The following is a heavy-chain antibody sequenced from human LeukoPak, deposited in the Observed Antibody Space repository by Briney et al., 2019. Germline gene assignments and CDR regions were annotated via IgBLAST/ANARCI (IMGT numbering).Heavy chain of an antibody. V-gene: IGHV3-30-3*01. J-gene: IGHJ5*02. D-gene: IGHD6-19*01. CDR2: ISYDGSNK. Sequence: GGSLGLSCAASGFTFSSYAMHWVRQAPGKGLEWVAVISYDGSNKYYADSVKGRFTISRDNSKNTLYLQMNSLRAEDTAVYYCARGSVAGTAWFDPWGQGTLVTVSS. CDR1: GFTFSSYA. CDR3: ARGSVAGTAWFDP.